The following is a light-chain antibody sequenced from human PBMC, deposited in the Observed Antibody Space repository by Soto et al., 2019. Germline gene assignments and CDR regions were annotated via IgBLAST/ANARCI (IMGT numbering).Light chain of an antibody. V-gene: IGKV1-5*03. CDR2: KAS. Sequence: DIQLTQYPSSLSASVGDTVTITCRASQSISSYLTWYQQKPGKAPKLLIYKASSLESGVPSRFSGSGSGTEFTLTISSLQPDDFATYYCQQYNSYSWTFGQGTKVDIK. J-gene: IGKJ1*01. CDR1: QSISSY. CDR3: QQYNSYSWT.